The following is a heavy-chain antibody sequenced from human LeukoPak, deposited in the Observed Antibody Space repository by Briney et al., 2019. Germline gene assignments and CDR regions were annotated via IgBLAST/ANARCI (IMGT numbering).Heavy chain of an antibody. CDR2: IYYSGST. D-gene: IGHD3-22*01. V-gene: IGHV4-59*12. J-gene: IGHJ3*02. CDR1: GGSISSYY. CDR3: ARGAYYYDSSGYFTFHI. Sequence: SETLSLTCTVSGGSISSYYWSWIRQPPGKGLEWIGYIYYSGSTNYNPSLKSRVTISVDTSKNQFSLKLSSVTAADTAVYYCARGAYYYDSSGYFTFHIWGQGTMVTVSS.